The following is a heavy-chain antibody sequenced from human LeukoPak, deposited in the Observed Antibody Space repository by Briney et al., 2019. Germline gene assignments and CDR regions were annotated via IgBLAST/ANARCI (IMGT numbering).Heavy chain of an antibody. Sequence: PSETLSLTCAVYGGSFSGYYWSWIRQPPGKGLEWIGEINHSGSTNYNPSLKSRVTISVDTSKNQFSLKLGSVTAADTAVYYCARLRRWLASHFDYWGQVILVTAS. CDR2: INHSGST. CDR3: ARLRRWLASHFDY. CDR1: GGSFSGYY. J-gene: IGHJ4*02. V-gene: IGHV4-34*01. D-gene: IGHD6-19*01.